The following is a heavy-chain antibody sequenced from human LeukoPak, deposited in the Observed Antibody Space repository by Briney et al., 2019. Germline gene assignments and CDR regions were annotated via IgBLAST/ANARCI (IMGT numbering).Heavy chain of an antibody. Sequence: GGSLRLSCAASGFTFSSCAMSWVRQAPGKGLEWVSAISGSGGSTYYADSVKGRFTISRDDSKNTLYLQMNSLRAEDTAVYYCAKAVGYSYDLDAFDIWGQGTMVTVSS. D-gene: IGHD5-18*01. J-gene: IGHJ3*02. CDR1: GFTFSSCA. V-gene: IGHV3-23*01. CDR2: ISGSGGST. CDR3: AKAVGYSYDLDAFDI.